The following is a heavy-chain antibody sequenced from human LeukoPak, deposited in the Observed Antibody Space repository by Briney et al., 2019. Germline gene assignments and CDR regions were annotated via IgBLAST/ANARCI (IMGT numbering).Heavy chain of an antibody. D-gene: IGHD6-19*01. CDR3: AREMGSGWGRVYYYMDV. V-gene: IGHV4-34*01. CDR1: GGSFSGYY. Sequence: LSLTCAVYGGSFSGYYWSWIRQPPGKGLEWIGEINHSGSTNYNPSLKSRVTISVDTSKNQFSLKLSSVTAADTAVYYCAREMGSGWGRVYYYMDVWGKGTTVTVSS. J-gene: IGHJ6*03. CDR2: INHSGST.